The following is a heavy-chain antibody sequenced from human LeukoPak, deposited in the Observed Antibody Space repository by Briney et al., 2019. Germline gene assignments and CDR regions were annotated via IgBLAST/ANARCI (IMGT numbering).Heavy chain of an antibody. CDR3: ARVSSGYSGYDY. Sequence: SVKVSCKASGGTFTSYAISWVRQAPGQGLEWMGRIIPIFGTANYAQKFQGRVTITTDESTSTAYMELSSLRSEDTAVYYCARVSSGYSGYDYWGQGTLVTVSS. J-gene: IGHJ4*02. V-gene: IGHV1-69*05. D-gene: IGHD5-12*01. CDR2: IIPIFGTA. CDR1: GGTFTSYA.